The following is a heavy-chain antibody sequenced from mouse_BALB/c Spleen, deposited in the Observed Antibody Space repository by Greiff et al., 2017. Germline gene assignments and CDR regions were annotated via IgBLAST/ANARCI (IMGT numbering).Heavy chain of an antibody. D-gene: IGHD2-2*01. CDR1: GYTFTSYT. Sequence: QVQLQQSGAELARPGASVKMSCKASGYTFTSYTMHWVKQRPGQGLEWIGYINPSSGYTNYNQKFKDKATLTADKSSSTAYMQLSSLTSEDSAVYYCARWDGYERLAYWGQGTLVTVSA. CDR3: ARWDGYERLAY. CDR2: INPSSGYT. V-gene: IGHV1-4*01. J-gene: IGHJ3*01.